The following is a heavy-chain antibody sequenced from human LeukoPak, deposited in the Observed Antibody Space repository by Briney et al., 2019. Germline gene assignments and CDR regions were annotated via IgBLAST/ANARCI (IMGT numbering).Heavy chain of an antibody. J-gene: IGHJ3*02. CDR2: TDHSGTT. CDR3: ARVYYDILTGKPPGPDDAFDI. Sequence: SETLSLTCTVSGGSISSSSYYWDWIRQPPGKGLEWIGSTDHSGTTYYHPSLKSRVTISVDTSKTQFSLKLSSVTAADTAVYYCARVYYDILTGKPPGPDDAFDIWGQGTMVTVSS. D-gene: IGHD3-9*01. CDR1: GGSISSSSYY. V-gene: IGHV4-39*07.